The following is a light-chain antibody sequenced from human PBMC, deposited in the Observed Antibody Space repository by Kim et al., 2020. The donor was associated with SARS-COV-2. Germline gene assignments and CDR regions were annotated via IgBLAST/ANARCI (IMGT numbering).Light chain of an antibody. Sequence: GQSINISCTGTRSDVGGYNLVSWYQQHPGKAPKPMIYEVSKRPSGVSNRFSGSKSGNTASLTISGLQAEDEADYYCCSYAGSSTLVFGGGTQLTVL. CDR2: EVS. J-gene: IGLJ2*01. CDR3: CSYAGSSTLV. V-gene: IGLV2-23*02. CDR1: RSDVGGYNL.